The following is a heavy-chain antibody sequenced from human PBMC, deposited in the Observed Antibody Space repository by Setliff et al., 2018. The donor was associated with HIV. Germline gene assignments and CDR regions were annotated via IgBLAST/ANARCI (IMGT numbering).Heavy chain of an antibody. Sequence: KTSETLSLTCTVYGGSFSNYYTNWIRQPPGKGLEWIGELSPSGTTRSNPSLQSRVTISLDTSKNQFSLRLTSVTAADTAVYYCARLYYAISTAYVDGFDSWGQGTLVTVSS. D-gene: IGHD3-9*01. J-gene: IGHJ4*02. CDR2: LSPSGTT. CDR3: ARLYYAISTAYVDGFDS. V-gene: IGHV4-34*01. CDR1: GGSFSNYY.